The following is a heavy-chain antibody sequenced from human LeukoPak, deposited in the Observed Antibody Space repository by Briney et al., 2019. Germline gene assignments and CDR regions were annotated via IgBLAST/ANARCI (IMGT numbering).Heavy chain of an antibody. D-gene: IGHD6-13*01. CDR1: GGSISSSRYY. Sequence: SETLSLTCTVSGGSISSSRYYWGWIRQPPGKGLEWIGSIYYSGSTYYNPSLKSRVTISVDTSKNQFSLKLSSVTAADTAVYYCARQSKGKQLVLDYWGQGTLVTVSS. J-gene: IGHJ4*02. V-gene: IGHV4-39*01. CDR2: IYYSGST. CDR3: ARQSKGKQLVLDY.